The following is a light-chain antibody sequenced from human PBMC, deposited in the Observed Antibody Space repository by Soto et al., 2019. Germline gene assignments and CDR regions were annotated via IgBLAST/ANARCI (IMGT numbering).Light chain of an antibody. Sequence: EIVLTQSPATLSLSPGERATLSCRASQSVSSYLAWYQQKPGQAPRLLIYAASNRATGIPARFSGSGSGTDFPRTISSLEPEDFAVYYGQQRSNWPPGFGGGTKVESK. CDR3: QQRSNWPPG. CDR2: AAS. CDR1: QSVSSY. J-gene: IGKJ4*01. V-gene: IGKV3-11*01.